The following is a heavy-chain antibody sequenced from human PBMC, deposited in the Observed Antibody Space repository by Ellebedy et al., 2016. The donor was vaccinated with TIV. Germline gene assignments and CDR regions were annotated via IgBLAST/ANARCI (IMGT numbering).Heavy chain of an antibody. J-gene: IGHJ4*02. CDR1: GGSISSGYY. D-gene: IGHD3-16*01. CDR2: IYNSGST. CDR3: ARAGGGMVKQIDY. Sequence: SETLSLTXTVSGGSISSGYYWSWIRQHPGKGLEWIGYIYNSGSTYYNPSLKSRVIISIDRSTNQFSLKLSSVTVADTAVCYCARAGGGMVKQIDYWGQGTLVTASS. V-gene: IGHV4-31*03.